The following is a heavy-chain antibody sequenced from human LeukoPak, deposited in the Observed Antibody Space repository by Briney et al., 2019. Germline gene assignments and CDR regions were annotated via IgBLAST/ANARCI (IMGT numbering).Heavy chain of an antibody. CDR3: ARDLHCTNGVCYWSSQIWFDP. V-gene: IGHV1-69*04. Sequence: GASVKVSCKASGGTFSSYAISWVQQAPGQGLEWMGRIIPILGIANYAQKFQGRVTITADKSTSTAYMELSSLRSEDTAVYYCARDLHCTNGVCYWSSQIWFDPWGQGTLVTVSS. CDR1: GGTFSSYA. D-gene: IGHD2-8*01. CDR2: IIPILGIA. J-gene: IGHJ5*02.